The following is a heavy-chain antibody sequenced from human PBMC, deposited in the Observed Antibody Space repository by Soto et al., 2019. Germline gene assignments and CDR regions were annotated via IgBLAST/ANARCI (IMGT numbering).Heavy chain of an antibody. J-gene: IGHJ3*02. D-gene: IGHD3-16*02. Sequence: EVQLLESGGGLVQPGGSLRLSCAASGFTFSSYAMSWVRQAPGKGLEWVSAISGSGGSTYYADSVKGRFTISRDNSKNTLYLQMNSLRAEDTAVYYCAKSRGWITFGGVIVGGAFDIWGQGTMVTVSS. CDR2: ISGSGGST. CDR3: AKSRGWITFGGVIVGGAFDI. CDR1: GFTFSSYA. V-gene: IGHV3-23*01.